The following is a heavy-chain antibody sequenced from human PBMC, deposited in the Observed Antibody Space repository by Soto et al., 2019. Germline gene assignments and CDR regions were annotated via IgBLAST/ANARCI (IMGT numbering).Heavy chain of an antibody. Sequence: QVQLVESGGGVVQPGRSLRLSCAASGFTFSSYGMHWVRQAPGKGLEWVAVIWYDGSNKYYADSVKGRFTISRDNSKNTLYLQMNSLRAEDTAVYYCARLASRRQLWPWDYWGQGTLVTVSS. CDR1: GFTFSSYG. CDR2: IWYDGSNK. V-gene: IGHV3-33*01. D-gene: IGHD5-18*01. CDR3: ARLASRRQLWPWDY. J-gene: IGHJ4*02.